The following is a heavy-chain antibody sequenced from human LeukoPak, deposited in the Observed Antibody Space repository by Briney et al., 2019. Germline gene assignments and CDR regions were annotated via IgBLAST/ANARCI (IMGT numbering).Heavy chain of an antibody. CDR1: GFTVSSNY. Sequence: GGSLRLSCAASGFTVSSNYMSWVRQAPGKGLEWVSVIYSGGGTYYADSVKGRFTISRDNSKNTLYLQMNSLRAEDTAVYYCASSILTGYFSYYYYGMDVWGQGTTVTVSS. D-gene: IGHD3-9*01. CDR2: IYSGGGT. CDR3: ASSILTGYFSYYYYGMDV. J-gene: IGHJ6*02. V-gene: IGHV3-53*01.